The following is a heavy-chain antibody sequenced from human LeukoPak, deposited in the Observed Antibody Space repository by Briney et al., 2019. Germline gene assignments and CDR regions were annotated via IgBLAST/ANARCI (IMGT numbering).Heavy chain of an antibody. Sequence: PGGSLRLSCAASGFTFSNYGMHYVRQAPGKGLEWIAVISEDGRNKNFADSVKGRFTISRDNSHNTLSLQMNSLEPEDTGVYYCAKDRETTASGTSDYWGQGTLVTVSS. J-gene: IGHJ4*02. V-gene: IGHV3-30*18. CDR3: AKDRETTASGTSDY. CDR1: GFTFSNYG. CDR2: ISEDGRNK. D-gene: IGHD6-13*01.